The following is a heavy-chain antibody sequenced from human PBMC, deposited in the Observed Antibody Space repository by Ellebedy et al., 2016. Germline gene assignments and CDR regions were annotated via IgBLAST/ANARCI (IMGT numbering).Heavy chain of an antibody. D-gene: IGHD5-18*01. J-gene: IGHJ4*02. CDR2: INEDGSAK. CDR3: ATHYPGYTFGY. V-gene: IGHV3-7*01. CDR1: GFPFGYYA. Sequence: GESLKISCATSGFPFGYYAMNWVRQAPGKGLEWVANINEDGSAKSYVDSVKGRFTISRDNAKNALYLEMNSLRADDTAVYYCATHYPGYTFGYWGQGTVVTVSS.